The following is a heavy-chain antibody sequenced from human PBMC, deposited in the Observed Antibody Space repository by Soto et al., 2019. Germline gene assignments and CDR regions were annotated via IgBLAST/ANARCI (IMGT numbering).Heavy chain of an antibody. Sequence: PGGSLRLSCAASGFTFSSSGMHWVRQVPGKGLEWVAVISYDGSNKYYADSVKGRFTISRDNSKNTLYLQMNSLRAEDTAVYYCAKRPYGEYYFDYWGQGTLVTVSS. D-gene: IGHD4-17*01. CDR1: GFTFSSSG. J-gene: IGHJ4*02. V-gene: IGHV3-30*18. CDR3: AKRPYGEYYFDY. CDR2: ISYDGSNK.